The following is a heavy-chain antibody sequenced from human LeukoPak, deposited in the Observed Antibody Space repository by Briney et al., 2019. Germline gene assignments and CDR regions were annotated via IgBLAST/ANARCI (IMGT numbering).Heavy chain of an antibody. CDR2: INHSGST. Sequence: SDTLSLTCAVYGGSLSGYYWRWIRQPPGKGLEWVGEINHSGSTNYNPSIKGRVTISVDTSKNQFSLKLSSVTAADTAVYYCARGLDIVVVPAAAYFDYWGQGTLVTVSS. V-gene: IGHV4-34*01. J-gene: IGHJ4*02. D-gene: IGHD2-2*03. CDR1: GGSLSGYY. CDR3: ARGLDIVVVPAAAYFDY.